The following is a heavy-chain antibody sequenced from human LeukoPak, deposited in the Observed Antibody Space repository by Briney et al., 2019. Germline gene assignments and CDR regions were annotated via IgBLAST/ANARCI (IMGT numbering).Heavy chain of an antibody. Sequence: PGGSLKLSCAASGFTFSGSAMHWVRQASGKGLEWLGRIRSKAGSYTTAYAASVKGRFIVSRDDSKNTAYLQMNSLKTEDTAVYYCRAAADLNDYWGQGTLVTVSS. CDR2: IRSKAGSYTT. CDR3: RAAADLNDY. V-gene: IGHV3-73*01. D-gene: IGHD6-13*01. CDR1: GFTFSGSA. J-gene: IGHJ4*02.